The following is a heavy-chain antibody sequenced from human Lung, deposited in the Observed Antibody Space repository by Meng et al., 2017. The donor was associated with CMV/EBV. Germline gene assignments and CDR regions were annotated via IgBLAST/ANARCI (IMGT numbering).Heavy chain of an antibody. V-gene: IGHV3-11*01. CDR2: ITSSGRTI. Sequence: GGPLRLXXAASGFTFSDFYMSWIRQAPGKGLEWVSYITSSGRTIHYADSVKGRFTVSRDNAKNSLYLQMNSLRAEDTAVYYCARGSRVTMIVVAPSGWGQGXLVTVSS. CDR1: GFTFSDFY. J-gene: IGHJ4*02. CDR3: ARGSRVTMIVVAPSG. D-gene: IGHD3-22*01.